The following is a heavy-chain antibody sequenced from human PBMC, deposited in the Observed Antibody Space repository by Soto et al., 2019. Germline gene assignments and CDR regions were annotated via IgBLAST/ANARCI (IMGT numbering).Heavy chain of an antibody. D-gene: IGHD3-10*01. V-gene: IGHV4-34*01. CDR3: ARSALPHYYGSGSPLGRYMDV. CDR1: GGSFSGYY. Sequence: SETLSLTCAVYGGSFSGYYWSWIRQPPGKGLEWIGEINHSGSTNYNPSLKSRVTISVDTSKNQSSLKLTSVTAADTAVYYCARSALPHYYGSGSPLGRYMDVWGKGTTVTVSS. CDR2: INHSGST. J-gene: IGHJ6*03.